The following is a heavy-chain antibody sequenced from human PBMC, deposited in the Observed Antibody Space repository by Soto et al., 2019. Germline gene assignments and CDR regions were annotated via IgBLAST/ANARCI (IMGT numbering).Heavy chain of an antibody. CDR1: GITVSNNY. J-gene: IGHJ4*02. Sequence: VQLVESGGDLVQPGGSLRLSCAASGITVSNNYMSRVRQAPGKGLEWVSVIYSGGTTYYANSVKGRFTNSRDNSKNTVYLQMNRLRTGETAGYYCAKMYDLGQGTLVTVFS. CDR2: IYSGGTT. D-gene: IGHD2-8*01. CDR3: AKMYD. V-gene: IGHV3-66*01.